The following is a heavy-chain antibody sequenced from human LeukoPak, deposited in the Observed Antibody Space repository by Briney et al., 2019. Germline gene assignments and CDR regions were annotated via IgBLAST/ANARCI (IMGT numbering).Heavy chain of an antibody. J-gene: IGHJ6*02. CDR1: GGSFSGYY. Sequence: PSETLSLTCAVYGGSFSGYYWSWIRQPPGKGLEWIGEINHSGSTNYNPSLKSRVTISVDTSKNQFSLKLSSVTAADTAVYYCGNGIAAAGDYYYYGMGVWGQGTTVTVSS. V-gene: IGHV4-34*01. CDR3: GNGIAAAGDYYYYGMGV. D-gene: IGHD6-13*01. CDR2: INHSGST.